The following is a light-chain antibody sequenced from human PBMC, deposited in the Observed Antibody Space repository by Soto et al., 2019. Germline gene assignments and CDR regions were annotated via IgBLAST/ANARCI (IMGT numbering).Light chain of an antibody. CDR3: QQYNNWPWT. CDR1: ADVSSSY. Sequence: EIVLTQSPATLSLSPGERATLSCGASADVSSSYVAWYQQKSGLAPRLLIHDASSRATGIPDRFSGSGSGTDFTLTISSLQSEDFAVYYCQQYNNWPWTFGQGTKV. V-gene: IGKV3D-20*01. J-gene: IGKJ1*01. CDR2: DAS.